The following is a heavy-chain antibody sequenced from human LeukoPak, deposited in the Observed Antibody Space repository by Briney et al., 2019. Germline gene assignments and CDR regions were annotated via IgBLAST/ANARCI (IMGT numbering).Heavy chain of an antibody. CDR3: ARLKRWLQLDP. J-gene: IGHJ5*02. CDR2: IYYSGST. V-gene: IGHV4-59*01. CDR1: GGSISSYY. Sequence: SETLSLTCTVSGGSISSYYWSWIRQPPGKGLEWIGYIYYSGSTNYNPSLKSRVTISVDTSKNQFSLKLSSVTAADTAVYYCARLKRWLQLDPWGQGTLVTVSS. D-gene: IGHD5-24*01.